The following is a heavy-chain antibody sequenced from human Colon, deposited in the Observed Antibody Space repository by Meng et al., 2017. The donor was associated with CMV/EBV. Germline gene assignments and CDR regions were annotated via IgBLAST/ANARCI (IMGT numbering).Heavy chain of an antibody. CDR2: SSDSGTST. CDR3: AKSDCGGAGCKLLDH. J-gene: IGHJ4*02. CDR1: GFTFNNFA. Sequence: GGSLRLSCAVSGFTFNNFAMSWVRQAPGTRLGWVSASSDSGTSTSYAGSVKGRFTISRDSSKNTLYLQMNSLTAEDTAIYYCAKSDCGGAGCKLLDHWGQGTLVTVSS. V-gene: IGHV3-23*01. D-gene: IGHD2-21*01.